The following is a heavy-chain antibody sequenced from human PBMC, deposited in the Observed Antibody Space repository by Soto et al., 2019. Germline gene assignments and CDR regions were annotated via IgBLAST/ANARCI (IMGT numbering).Heavy chain of an antibody. CDR2: INHSGST. V-gene: IGHV4-34*01. CDR1: GGSFSGYY. Sequence: SETLSLTCAVYGGSFSGYYWSWIRQPPGKGLEWIGEINHSGSTNYNPSLKSRVTISVDTSKNQFSLKLSSVTAADTAVYYCARADYDILTAHGPNWFDPWGQGILVTVSS. D-gene: IGHD3-9*01. J-gene: IGHJ5*02. CDR3: ARADYDILTAHGPNWFDP.